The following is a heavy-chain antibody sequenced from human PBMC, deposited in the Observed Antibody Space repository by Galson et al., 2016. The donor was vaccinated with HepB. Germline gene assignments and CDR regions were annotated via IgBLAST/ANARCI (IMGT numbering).Heavy chain of an antibody. D-gene: IGHD3-22*01. J-gene: IGHJ4*02. CDR1: GGTLTKDG. CDR2: IIPTIAPA. CDR3: ASGKYFDSSGYYEIFQI. V-gene: IGHV1-69*13. Sequence: SVKVSCKASGGTLTKDGFNWVRQAPRLGLEWMGGIIPTIAPANYAQKFQGRVTITADESTSTAYLEMRSLTSEDTAVYYCASGKYFDSSGYYEIFQIWGQGTLVTVSS.